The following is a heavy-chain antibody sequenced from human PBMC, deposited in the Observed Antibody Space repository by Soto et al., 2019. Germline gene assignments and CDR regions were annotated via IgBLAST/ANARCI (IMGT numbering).Heavy chain of an antibody. J-gene: IGHJ3*02. V-gene: IGHV1-24*01. D-gene: IGHD2-15*01. Sequence: QVQLVQSGAEVKKPGASVKVSCKVSGYTLTELSMHWVRQAPGKGLEWMGGFDPEDGETIYAQKFQGRVTMTEDTSTDTAYMVLSSLRSQDTAVYYCATGYGGNRAFDIWGPGTMVTVSS. CDR3: ATGYGGNRAFDI. CDR1: GYTLTELS. CDR2: FDPEDGET.